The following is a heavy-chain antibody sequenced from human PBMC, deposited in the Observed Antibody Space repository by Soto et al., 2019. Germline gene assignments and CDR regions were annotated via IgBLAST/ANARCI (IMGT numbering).Heavy chain of an antibody. CDR2: ISGSGGST. D-gene: IGHD3-16*01. Sequence: GGSLRLSCAASGFTFSSYAMSWVRQAPGKGLEWVSAISGSGGSTYYADSVKGRFTISRDNSKNTLYLQMNSLGAEDDAVYYCGEDDGGELGSVPVHYWGQGTLVTVSS. J-gene: IGHJ4*02. CDR1: GFTFSSYA. CDR3: GEDDGGELGSVPVHY. V-gene: IGHV3-23*01.